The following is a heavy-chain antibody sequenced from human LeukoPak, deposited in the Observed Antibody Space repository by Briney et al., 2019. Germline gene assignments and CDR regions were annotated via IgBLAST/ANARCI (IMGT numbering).Heavy chain of an antibody. CDR3: AKRAVGLTFDY. V-gene: IGHV3-23*01. Sequence: GGSLRLSCAASGLTFSTYAMSWVRQAPGKGLEWVSMISSSGVSTYYAGSVEGRFTISRDNSKDTLYLQMNSLRVEDTAVYYCAKRAVGLTFDYWGQGTLVTVSS. J-gene: IGHJ4*02. CDR1: GLTFSTYA. CDR2: ISSSGVST. D-gene: IGHD1-26*01.